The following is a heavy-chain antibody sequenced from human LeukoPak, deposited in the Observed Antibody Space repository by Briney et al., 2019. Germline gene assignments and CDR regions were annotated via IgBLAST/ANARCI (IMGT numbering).Heavy chain of an antibody. CDR1: GGTFSSYA. J-gene: IGHJ6*02. V-gene: IGHV1-69*01. CDR3: ARESSGWSLRGGMDV. Sequence: SVKVSCKASGGTFSSYAISWVRQAPGQGLEWMGGIIPIFGTANYAQKFQGRVTITADESTSTAYMELSSLRSEDTAVYYCARESSGWSLRGGMDVWGQGTTVTVSS. CDR2: IIPIFGTA. D-gene: IGHD6-19*01.